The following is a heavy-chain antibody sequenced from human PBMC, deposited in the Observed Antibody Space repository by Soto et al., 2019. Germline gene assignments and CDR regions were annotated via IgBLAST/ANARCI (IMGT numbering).Heavy chain of an antibody. CDR3: ARGNYDILTGYYIHYYGMDV. D-gene: IGHD3-9*01. Sequence: QVQLQESGPGLVKPSQTLSLTCTVSGGSISSGDYYWSWIRQPPGKGLEWIGYIYYSGSTYYNPSLKGRVTISVDTSTNQSSLKLSSVPAADTAVYYCARGNYDILTGYYIHYYGMDVWGQGSTVTVSS. CDR2: IYYSGST. J-gene: IGHJ6*02. V-gene: IGHV4-30-4*01. CDR1: GGSISSGDYY.